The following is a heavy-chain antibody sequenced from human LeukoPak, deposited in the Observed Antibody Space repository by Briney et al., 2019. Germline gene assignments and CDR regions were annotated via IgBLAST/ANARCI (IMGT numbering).Heavy chain of an antibody. Sequence: GGSLRLSCAASGFTFSSYSMNWVRQAPGKGLEWVSSISSSSSYIYYADSVKGRFTISRDNAKNSLYLQMNSLRAEDTAVYYCARSGPYSSSWYDYWGQGTLVTVSS. CDR3: ARSGPYSSSWYDY. CDR1: GFTFSSYS. CDR2: ISSSSSYI. V-gene: IGHV3-21*01. D-gene: IGHD6-13*01. J-gene: IGHJ4*02.